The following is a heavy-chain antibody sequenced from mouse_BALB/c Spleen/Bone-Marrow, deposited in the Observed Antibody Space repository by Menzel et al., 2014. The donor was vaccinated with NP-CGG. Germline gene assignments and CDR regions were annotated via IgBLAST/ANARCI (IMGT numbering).Heavy chain of an antibody. CDR3: XXXXXXXXFDV. Sequence: VQLKESGAELVKPGASXKLSCTASGFNIKDTYMHWVKQRXEQXXXXXXRIXXAXXXTKYDPKFQGKATITADTSSNTAYLQXSSLTSEDXXXXXXXXXXXXXXFDVWGXGTTVTVSS. CDR2: IXXAXXXT. J-gene: IGHJ1*01. CDR1: GFNIKDTY. V-gene: IGHV14-3*02.